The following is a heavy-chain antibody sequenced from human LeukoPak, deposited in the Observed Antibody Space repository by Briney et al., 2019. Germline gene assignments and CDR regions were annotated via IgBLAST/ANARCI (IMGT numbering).Heavy chain of an antibody. CDR2: IYYSGST. J-gene: IGHJ4*02. D-gene: IGHD6-13*01. CDR3: ARRGSSWYYFDY. CDR1: GGSISSSSYY. Sequence: PSETLSLTCTVPGGSISSSSYYWGWIRQPPGKGLEWIGSIYYSGSTYYNPSLKSRVTISVDTSKNQFSLKLSSVTAADTAVYYCARRGSSWYYFDYWGQGTLVTVSS. V-gene: IGHV4-39*01.